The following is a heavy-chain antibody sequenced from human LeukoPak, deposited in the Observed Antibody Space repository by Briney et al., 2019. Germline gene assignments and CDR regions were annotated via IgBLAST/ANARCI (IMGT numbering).Heavy chain of an antibody. CDR2: FDPEDGET. CDR3: ATDIAHAWLRY. V-gene: IGHV1-24*01. CDR1: GYTLTELS. J-gene: IGHJ4*02. D-gene: IGHD6-19*01. Sequence: ASVKVSCKVSGYTLTELSMHWVRQAPGKGLEWMGGFDPEDGETIYAQKFQGRVTMTGDTSTDTAYMELSSLRSEDTAVYYCATDIAHAWLRYWGQGTLVTVSS.